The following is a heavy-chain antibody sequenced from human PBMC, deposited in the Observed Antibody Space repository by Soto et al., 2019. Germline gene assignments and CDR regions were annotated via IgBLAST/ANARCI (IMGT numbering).Heavy chain of an antibody. D-gene: IGHD3-10*01. CDR1: GGSISSSSYY. Sequence: SETLSLTCSVSGGSISSSSYYWGWIRQPPGKGLEWIGSIYYSGSTYYNPSLKSRVTISVDTSKNQFSLKLSSVTAADTAVYYCARYSPELWFGELSWFDPWGQGTLVT. CDR3: ARYSPELWFGELSWFDP. J-gene: IGHJ5*02. V-gene: IGHV4-39*01. CDR2: IYYSGST.